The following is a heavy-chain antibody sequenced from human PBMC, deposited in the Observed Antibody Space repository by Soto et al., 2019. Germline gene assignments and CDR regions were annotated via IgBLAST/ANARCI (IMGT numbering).Heavy chain of an antibody. CDR3: AKDRDNAAAILPWYFDD. Sequence: GGSLRLSCAASRFIFSNYAMSWVRQAPGKGLEWVSGISGSGGTTYYADSVKGRFTISRDNSKNTLYLHMNSLRAEDTAVYYCAKDRDNAAAILPWYFDDWGQGTLVTVSS. CDR2: ISGSGGTT. V-gene: IGHV3-23*01. J-gene: IGHJ4*02. D-gene: IGHD5-18*01. CDR1: RFIFSNYA.